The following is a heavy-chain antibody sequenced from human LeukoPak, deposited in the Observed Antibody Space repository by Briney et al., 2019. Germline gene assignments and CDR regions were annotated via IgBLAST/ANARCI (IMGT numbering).Heavy chain of an antibody. D-gene: IGHD3-10*01. CDR3: AGRRAGITMVRGVIMGDY. CDR1: GGSITSSSYY. J-gene: IGHJ4*02. Sequence: SETLSLTCIVSGGSITSSSYYWGWIRQPPGTGLEWIGSIYYSGSTDYNPSLKSRVTISVDTSKNQFSLKLSSVTAADTAVYYCAGRRAGITMVRGVIMGDYWGQGTLVTVSS. V-gene: IGHV4-39*07. CDR2: IYYSGST.